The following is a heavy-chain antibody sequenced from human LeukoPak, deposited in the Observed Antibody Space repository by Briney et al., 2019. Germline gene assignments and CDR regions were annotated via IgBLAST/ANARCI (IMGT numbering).Heavy chain of an antibody. D-gene: IGHD2-15*01. V-gene: IGHV3-20*04. CDR2: INWNGGST. J-gene: IGHJ4*02. CDR3: ARTRGSCYLSGNYFDY. Sequence: GGSLRLSCAASGFTFDDYGMSWVRQAPGKGLEWVSGINWNGGSTGYADSVKGRFTISRDNAKNSLYLQMNSLRAEDTALYYCARTRGSCYLSGNYFDYWGQGTLVTVSS. CDR1: GFTFDDYG.